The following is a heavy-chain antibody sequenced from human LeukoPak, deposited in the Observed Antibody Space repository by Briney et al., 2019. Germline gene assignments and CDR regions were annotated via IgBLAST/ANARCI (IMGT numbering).Heavy chain of an antibody. J-gene: IGHJ4*02. D-gene: IGHD2-21*02. V-gene: IGHV3-30-3*01. CDR2: ISYDGSNK. CDR1: GFTFSSYA. CDR3: ARDKMVTTGVVQY. Sequence: GGSLRLSCAASGFTFSSYAMHWVRQAPGKGLEWVAVISYDGSNKYYADSVKGRFTISRDNSKNTLYLQMNSLRAEDTAVYYCARDKMVTTGVVQYWGQGTLVTVSS.